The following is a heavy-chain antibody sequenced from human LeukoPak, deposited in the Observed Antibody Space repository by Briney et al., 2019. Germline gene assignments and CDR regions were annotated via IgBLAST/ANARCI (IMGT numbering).Heavy chain of an antibody. CDR3: ARKSSHFDSSGYFAY. CDR1: GFTFSSYA. D-gene: IGHD3-22*01. V-gene: IGHV3-23*01. Sequence: PGGSLRLSCAASGFTFSSYAMAWVRQAPGKGLEWVSDLGGNSGYTYYADSVKGRFTVSRDNSKNTLSLQMNSLRAEDTAVYYCARKSSHFDSSGYFAYWGQGTLLTVSS. J-gene: IGHJ4*02. CDR2: LGGNSGYT.